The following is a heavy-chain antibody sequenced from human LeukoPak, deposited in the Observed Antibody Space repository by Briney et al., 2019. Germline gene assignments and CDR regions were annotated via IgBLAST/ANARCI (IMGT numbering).Heavy chain of an antibody. CDR1: GGSFSGYY. CDR3: ARHRGRGMVRGVSNWFDP. Sequence: SETLSLTCAVYGGSFSGYYWSWIRQPPGKGLEWIGEINHSGSTNYNPSLKSRVTISVDTSKNQFSLKLSSVTAADTAVYYCARHRGRGMVRGVSNWFDPWGQGTLVTVSS. V-gene: IGHV4-34*01. CDR2: INHSGST. D-gene: IGHD3-10*01. J-gene: IGHJ5*02.